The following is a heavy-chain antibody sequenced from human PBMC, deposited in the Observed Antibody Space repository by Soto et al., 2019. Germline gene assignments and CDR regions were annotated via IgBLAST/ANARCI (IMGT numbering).Heavy chain of an antibody. V-gene: IGHV4-34*01. J-gene: IGHJ4*02. CDR2: INHSGST. CDR1: GGSFSGYY. D-gene: IGHD3-3*01. Sequence: SETLSLTCAVYGGSFSGYYWSWIRQPPGKGLEWIGEINHSGSTNYNPSLESRVTISVDTSKNQFSLKLSSVTAADTAVCYCARGIFGGYFDYWGQGTLVTVSS. CDR3: ARGIFGGYFDY.